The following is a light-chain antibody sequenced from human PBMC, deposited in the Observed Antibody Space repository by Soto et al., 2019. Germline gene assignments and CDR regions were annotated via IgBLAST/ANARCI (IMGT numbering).Light chain of an antibody. CDR3: QQYNSIQERT. CDR2: KAS. Sequence: DIQMTQSPSTLSASVGDRVTITCRASQSISSWLAWYQQKPGKAPKLLIYKASSLESGVPSRFSGSGSGTEFTLTISSLQPDDFATYYCQQYNSIQERTFGQGTKVEIK. CDR1: QSISSW. J-gene: IGKJ1*01. V-gene: IGKV1-5*03.